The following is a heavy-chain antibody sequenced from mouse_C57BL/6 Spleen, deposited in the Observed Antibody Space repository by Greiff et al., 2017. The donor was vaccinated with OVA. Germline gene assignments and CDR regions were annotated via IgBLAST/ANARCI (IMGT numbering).Heavy chain of an antibody. V-gene: IGHV1-26*01. CDR2: INPNNGGT. D-gene: IGHD3-2*02. J-gene: IGHJ4*01. Sequence: EVQLQQSGPELVKPGASVKISCKASGYTFTDYYMNWVKQSHGKSLEWIGDINPNNGGTSYNQKFKGKATLTVDKSSSTAYMELRSLTSEDSAVYYCARWRGSSGYYDAMDYWGQGTSVTVSS. CDR1: GYTFTDYY. CDR3: ARWRGSSGYYDAMDY.